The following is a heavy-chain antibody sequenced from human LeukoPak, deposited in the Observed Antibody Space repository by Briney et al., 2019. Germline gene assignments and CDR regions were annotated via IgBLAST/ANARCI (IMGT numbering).Heavy chain of an antibody. CDR2: ISWNSGSI. Sequence: GRSLRLSCAASGFTFDDYAMHWVRQAPGKGLEWVSSISWNSGSIGYADSVKGRFTISRDNAKNSLYLQMNSLRAEDTALYYCAKAAKQWLVSSFDYWGQGTLVTVSS. D-gene: IGHD6-19*01. CDR3: AKAAKQWLVSSFDY. CDR1: GFTFDDYA. V-gene: IGHV3-9*01. J-gene: IGHJ4*02.